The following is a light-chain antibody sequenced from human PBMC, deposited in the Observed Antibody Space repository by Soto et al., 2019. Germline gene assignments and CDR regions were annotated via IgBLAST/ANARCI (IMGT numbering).Light chain of an antibody. CDR1: QSVSTY. CDR3: QQRSNWPPT. J-gene: IGKJ1*01. CDR2: DAF. V-gene: IGKV3-11*01. Sequence: SVLAQSPATLSLSPGERATLSCRASQSVSTYLAWYQQKPGQAPRLLIYDAFNRATGVPARFRGSGSGTDFTLTISGLEPEDFAVYYCQQRSNWPPTFGQGTKVDIK.